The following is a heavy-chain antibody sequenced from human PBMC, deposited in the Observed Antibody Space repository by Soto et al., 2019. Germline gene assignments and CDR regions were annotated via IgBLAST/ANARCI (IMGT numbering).Heavy chain of an antibody. V-gene: IGHV1-69*13. D-gene: IGHD5-12*01. CDR2: IVPVFGRP. CDR3: AREGSGYNF. Sequence: GPPVKVSCKASGGSFSNFGISWVRQAPGQGLEWMGGIVPVFGRPNYAQRFRGRLTITADESTSTGYMGLISLRSDDTAVYYCAREGSGYNFWGQGTQVTVSS. J-gene: IGHJ4*02. CDR1: GGSFSNFG.